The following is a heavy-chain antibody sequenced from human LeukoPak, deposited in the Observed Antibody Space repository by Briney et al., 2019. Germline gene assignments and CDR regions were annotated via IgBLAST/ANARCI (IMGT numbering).Heavy chain of an antibody. Sequence: ASVKVSCKASGYTFTSYYMHWVRQAPGQGLEWMGIINPSGGSTSYAQKFQGRVTMTRDRSTSTVYMELSSLRAEDPAVYYWSKDRRLASFDYGGQGTLVTVSS. CDR2: INPSGGST. J-gene: IGHJ4*01. V-gene: IGHV1-46*01. CDR3: SKDRRLASFDY. D-gene: IGHD6-25*01. CDR1: GYTFTSYY.